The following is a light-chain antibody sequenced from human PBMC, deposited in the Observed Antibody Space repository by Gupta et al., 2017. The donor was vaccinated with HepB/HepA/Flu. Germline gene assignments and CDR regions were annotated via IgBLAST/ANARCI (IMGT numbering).Light chain of an antibody. CDR3: RQRYSTPRT. CDR1: QSIKSN. Sequence: DIQMTQSPSSLSASVGDRVTITCRASQSIKSNLNWYQQKPVKAPNLLIYTASRLQSGVPSRFSSSGSGTDFTLTISSRQPEDFATYYCRQRYSTPRTFGQGTKVEIK. J-gene: IGKJ1*01. CDR2: TAS. V-gene: IGKV1-39*01.